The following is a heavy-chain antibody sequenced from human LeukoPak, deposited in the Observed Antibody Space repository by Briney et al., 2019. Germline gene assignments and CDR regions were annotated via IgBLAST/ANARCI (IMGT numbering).Heavy chain of an antibody. V-gene: IGHV3-48*01. Sequence: PGGSLRLSCAASGFTFSSYSINWVRQAPGKGLEWVSYISSSTGTIYYADSVKGRFTISRDNAKNSLYLQMNSLRAEDTAVYYCARCIVGATHFDYWGQGTLVTVSS. CDR1: GFTFSSYS. J-gene: IGHJ4*02. CDR3: ARCIVGATHFDY. D-gene: IGHD1-26*01. CDR2: ISSSTGTI.